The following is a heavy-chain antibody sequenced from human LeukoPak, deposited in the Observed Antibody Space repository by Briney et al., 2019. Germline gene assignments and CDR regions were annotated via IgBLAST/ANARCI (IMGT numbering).Heavy chain of an antibody. CDR2: ISWDGGST. D-gene: IGHD5-18*01. Sequence: PGGSLRLSCAASGFIFDHYTMHWVRQAPGKGLEWVSLISWDGGSTYYADSVKGRFTISRDNSKNSLYLQMNSLRAEDTALYYCAKGGLYSYGFSFDYWGQGTLVTVSS. CDR3: AKGGLYSYGFSFDY. CDR1: GFIFDHYT. J-gene: IGHJ4*02. V-gene: IGHV3-43D*03.